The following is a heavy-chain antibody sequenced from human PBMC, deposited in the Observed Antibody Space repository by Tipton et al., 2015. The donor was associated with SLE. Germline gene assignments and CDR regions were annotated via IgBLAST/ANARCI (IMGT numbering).Heavy chain of an antibody. D-gene: IGHD2-2*01. J-gene: IGHJ4*02. CDR2: INHSGST. V-gene: IGHV4-34*01. CDR3: ARSGPVTGFTSSFDY. CDR1: GGSFSGYY. Sequence: TLSLTCAVYGGSFSGYYWSWIRQPPGKGLEWIGEINHSGSTNYNPSLKSRVTMSVDTSKNQFSLKLGSVTAADTAVYYCARSGPVTGFTSSFDYWGQGALVTVSS.